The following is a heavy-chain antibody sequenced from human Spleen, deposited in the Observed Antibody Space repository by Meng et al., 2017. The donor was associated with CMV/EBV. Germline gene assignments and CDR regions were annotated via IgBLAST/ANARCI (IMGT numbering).Heavy chain of an antibody. CDR2: INHSGST. CDR1: GGSFSGYY. Sequence: SETLSLTCAVYGGSFSGYYWSWIRQPPGKGLEWIGEINHSGSTNYNPSLKSRVTISVDTSKNQFSLKLSSVTAADTAVYYCARVGGDYDSSGYFVYWGQGTLVTVSS. V-gene: IGHV4-34*01. J-gene: IGHJ4*02. D-gene: IGHD3-22*01. CDR3: ARVGGDYDSSGYFVY.